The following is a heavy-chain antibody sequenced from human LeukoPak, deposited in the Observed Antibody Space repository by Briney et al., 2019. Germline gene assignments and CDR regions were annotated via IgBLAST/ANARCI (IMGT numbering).Heavy chain of an antibody. CDR1: GFTFSSYA. CDR2: ISYDGSNK. J-gene: IGHJ6*02. CDR3: AKDRGITIFGVVIYNGMDV. Sequence: GGSLRLSCAASGFTFSSYAMHWVRQAPGKGLEWVAVISYDGSNKYYADSVKGRFTISRDNSKNTLYLQMNSLRAEDTAVYYCAKDRGITIFGVVIYNGMDVWGQGTTVTVSS. V-gene: IGHV3-30*04. D-gene: IGHD3-3*01.